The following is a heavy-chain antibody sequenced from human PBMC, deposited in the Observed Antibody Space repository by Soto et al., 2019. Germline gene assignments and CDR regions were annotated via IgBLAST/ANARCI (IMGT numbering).Heavy chain of an antibody. CDR2: ISYDGSNK. Sequence: QVQLVESGGGVVQPGRSLRLSCAASGFTFSSYAMHWVRQAPGKGLEWVAVISYDGSNKYYADSVKGRFTISRDNSKNTLYLQMNSLRAEDTAVYYCARGLEKYSSSGDPDYWGQGTLVTVSS. CDR1: GFTFSSYA. D-gene: IGHD6-6*01. J-gene: IGHJ4*02. V-gene: IGHV3-30-3*01. CDR3: ARGLEKYSSSGDPDY.